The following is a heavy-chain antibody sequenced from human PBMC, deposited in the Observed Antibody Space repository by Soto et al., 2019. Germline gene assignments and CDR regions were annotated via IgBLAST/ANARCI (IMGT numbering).Heavy chain of an antibody. CDR2: INPNSGGP. J-gene: IGHJ4*02. Sequence: ASVQVSCKASGYTFTGYYLHWVRQAPGQGLEGMGWINPNSGGPNYAQKFQGWVTMTRDTSISTAYMELSRLRSDDTAVYYCARDRDSSGYYFDYWGQGTLVTVSS. CDR3: ARDRDSSGYYFDY. V-gene: IGHV1-2*04. CDR1: GYTFTGYY. D-gene: IGHD3-22*01.